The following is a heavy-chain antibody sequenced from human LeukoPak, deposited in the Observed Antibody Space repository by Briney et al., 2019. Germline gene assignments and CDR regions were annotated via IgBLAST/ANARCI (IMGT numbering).Heavy chain of an antibody. J-gene: IGHJ5*02. D-gene: IGHD6-19*01. Sequence: GASVEVSCKASGYTFTKHQMHWVRQAPGQGLEWMGIINPSGGSTTYAQKFQGRVTMTRDTSTSTVYMELNSLRSEDTAVYFCARIHAVGSDGWYVNWFDPWGQGTLVTVSS. CDR1: GYTFTKHQ. CDR2: INPSGGST. CDR3: ARIHAVGSDGWYVNWFDP. V-gene: IGHV1-46*01.